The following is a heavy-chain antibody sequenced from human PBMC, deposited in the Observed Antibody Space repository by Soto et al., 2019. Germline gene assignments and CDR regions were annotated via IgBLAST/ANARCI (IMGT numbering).Heavy chain of an antibody. V-gene: IGHV3-53*02. CDR1: GFSVSHNY. Sequence: EVHVVETGGGLIQPGGSLRLSCAVSGFSVSHNYMTWVRQAPGKGLDCVSFIYRDGRPYYANSVKGRFTLSRDTSKNMVDLQMNSLRVEDTAVYYCARDTENTGGGLDVWGQGAMVTVSS. CDR2: IYRDGRP. D-gene: IGHD2-8*02. J-gene: IGHJ3*01. CDR3: ARDTENTGGGLDV.